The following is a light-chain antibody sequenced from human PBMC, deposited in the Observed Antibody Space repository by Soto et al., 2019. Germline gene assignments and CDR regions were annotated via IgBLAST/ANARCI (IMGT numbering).Light chain of an antibody. CDR2: GAS. CDR1: PAMASF. J-gene: IGKJ1*01. V-gene: IGKV1-9*01. CDR3: QQLNGSPWT. Sequence: QLTQPQPPLFASLGARATITSRASPAMASFLAWYQQKPGTAPKLLIYGASTLQSGVPSRFSGSRSGTDYTLTIASLQPEDFATYYCQQLNGSPWTFGQGTKVEIK.